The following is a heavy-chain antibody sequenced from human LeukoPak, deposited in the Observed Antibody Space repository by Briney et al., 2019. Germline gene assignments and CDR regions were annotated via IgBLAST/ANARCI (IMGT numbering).Heavy chain of an antibody. J-gene: IGHJ3*02. CDR2: ISYDGSNK. Sequence: PGGSLRLSCSASGFTFSSYGMHWVRQAPGKGLEWVAVISYDGSNKYYADSVKGRFTISRDNSKNTLYLQMNSLRAEDTAVYYCAKDRSGSYEAFDIWGQGTMVTVSS. CDR3: AKDRSGSYEAFDI. CDR1: GFTFSSYG. D-gene: IGHD1-26*01. V-gene: IGHV3-30*18.